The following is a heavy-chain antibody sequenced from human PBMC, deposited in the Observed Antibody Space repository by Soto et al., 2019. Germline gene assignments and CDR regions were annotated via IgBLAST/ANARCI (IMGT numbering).Heavy chain of an antibody. CDR1: GFSLRTNGVG. D-gene: IGHD1-26*01. CDR3: AHRRGAYDCDF. CDR2: MSWDGDK. Sequence: QITLKESGPTLVKPTQTLTLTCTFSGFSLRTNGVGVGWIRQPPGKALEWLALMSWDGDKRYSPSLKSRLTITKDTPKNQVVLTMTNMDPVDTAKCCCAHRRGAYDCDFRGLGTLVAVSS. J-gene: IGHJ4*02. V-gene: IGHV2-5*02.